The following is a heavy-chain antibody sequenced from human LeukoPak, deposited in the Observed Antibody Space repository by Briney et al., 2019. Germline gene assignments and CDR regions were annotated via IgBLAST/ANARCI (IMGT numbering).Heavy chain of an antibody. J-gene: IGHJ4*02. D-gene: IGHD1-26*01. Sequence: GGSLRLSCAASGFTFISYWMHWVRQAPGKGLVWVSRINSDGSTTNYADSVKGRFTISRDNAKNTLDLQMNSLRAEDTAVYYCARRSSGSPPYYFDYWGQGTLVTVSS. CDR1: GFTFISYW. CDR3: ARRSSGSPPYYFDY. CDR2: INSDGSTT. V-gene: IGHV3-74*01.